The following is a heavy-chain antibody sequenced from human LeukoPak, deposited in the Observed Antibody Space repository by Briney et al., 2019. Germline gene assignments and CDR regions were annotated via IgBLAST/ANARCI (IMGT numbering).Heavy chain of an antibody. J-gene: IGHJ4*02. Sequence: GGCLRLSCAASGFTFSSYEMNWVRQDPGKGMGWVSYIGSGGANKYYADSVKGRFTISRDNAKNALYLQMNSLRADDTAVYYCARRRGGCPGDYWGQGTLVTVST. CDR2: IGSGGANK. CDR1: GFTFSSYE. CDR3: ARRRGGCPGDY. V-gene: IGHV3-48*03. D-gene: IGHD2-15*01.